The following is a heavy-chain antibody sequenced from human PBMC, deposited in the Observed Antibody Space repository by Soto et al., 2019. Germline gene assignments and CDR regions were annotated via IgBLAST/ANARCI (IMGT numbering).Heavy chain of an antibody. CDR3: ARERYYYYGRGWYFDL. D-gene: IGHD1-26*01. V-gene: IGHV4-31*03. J-gene: IGHJ2*01. Sequence: QVQLQESGPGLVKPSQTLSLTCTVSGGPITSGDYYWSWVRQHPGKGLEWIGYIYYSGFTYYSPSLRSRITISLEAPENYFSLKLNSVTAADTAVYYCARERYYYYGRGWYFDLWGRGTLVTVSS. CDR2: IYYSGFT. CDR1: GGPITSGDYY.